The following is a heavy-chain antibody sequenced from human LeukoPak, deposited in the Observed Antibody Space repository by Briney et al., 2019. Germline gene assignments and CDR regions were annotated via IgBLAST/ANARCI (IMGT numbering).Heavy chain of an antibody. D-gene: IGHD3-10*01. Sequence: GGSLRLSXAASGFTFSSYSMNWVRQAPGKGLEWVSSISSSSSYIYYADSVKGRFTISRDNAKNSLYLQMNSLRAEDTAVYYCAREGPRSGAFDIWGQGTMVTVSS. CDR3: AREGPRSGAFDI. CDR1: GFTFSSYS. J-gene: IGHJ3*02. CDR2: ISSSSSYI. V-gene: IGHV3-21*01.